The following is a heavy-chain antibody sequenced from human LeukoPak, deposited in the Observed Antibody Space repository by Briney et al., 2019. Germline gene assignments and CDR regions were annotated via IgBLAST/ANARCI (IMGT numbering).Heavy chain of an antibody. CDR1: GFTFSSYG. J-gene: IGHJ3*02. CDR2: IRSKANSYAT. Sequence: GGSLRLSCAVSGFTFSSYGMHWVRQASGKGLEWFGRIRSKANSYATAYAASVKGRFTISRDDSKNTAYLQMNSLKTEDTAVYYCTIRSGGSWPTVDIWGQGTMVTVSS. D-gene: IGHD2-15*01. V-gene: IGHV3-73*01. CDR3: TIRSGGSWPTVDI.